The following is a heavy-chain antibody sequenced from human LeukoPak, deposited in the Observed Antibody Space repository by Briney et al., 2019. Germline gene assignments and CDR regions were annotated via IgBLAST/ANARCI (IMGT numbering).Heavy chain of an antibody. D-gene: IGHD2-2*01. CDR2: IYYSGST. J-gene: IGHJ4*02. CDR1: GGSINNYW. Sequence: SETLSLTCSVSGGSINNYWWSWIRQPPGKGLEWIGSIYYSGSTYYNPSLKTRVTMSVDTSKNQFSLKLSSVTAADTAVYYCARSFCSSNSCYAVGYFDYWGQGTLVTVSS. V-gene: IGHV4-59*04. CDR3: ARSFCSSNSCYAVGYFDY.